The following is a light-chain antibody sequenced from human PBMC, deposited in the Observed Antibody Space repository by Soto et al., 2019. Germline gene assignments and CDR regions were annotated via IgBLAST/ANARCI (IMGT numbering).Light chain of an antibody. J-gene: IGKJ4*01. Sequence: TQMTQSPSTLSASVGDSVSITCRASRDIGTWLAWFQQKPGRAPNLLIYRASTSARGVPSRFGGSGSGTEFTLTISSLQPDDFATYYCHRHETYPLAFGGGTKVDI. CDR3: HRHETYPLA. CDR1: RDIGTW. V-gene: IGKV1-5*03. CDR2: RAS.